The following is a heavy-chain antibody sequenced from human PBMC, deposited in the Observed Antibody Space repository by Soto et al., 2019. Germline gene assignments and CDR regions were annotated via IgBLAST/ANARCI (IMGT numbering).Heavy chain of an antibody. V-gene: IGHV1-18*01. Sequence: QVQLVQSGAEVKKPGASVKVSCKASGYTFTSYDISWVRQAPGQGLEWMGWISTYNGNTNYTQKLQGRVTMTTDTSTSTAYMELRSLRSDDTAVYYCARGFRVAATRWWFDPWGQGTLVTVSS. CDR1: GYTFTSYD. D-gene: IGHD2-15*01. CDR3: ARGFRVAATRWWFDP. J-gene: IGHJ5*02. CDR2: ISTYNGNT.